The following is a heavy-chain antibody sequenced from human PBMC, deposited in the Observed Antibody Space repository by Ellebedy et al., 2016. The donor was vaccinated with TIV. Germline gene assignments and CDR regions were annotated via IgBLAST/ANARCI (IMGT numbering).Heavy chain of an antibody. J-gene: IGHJ5*02. CDR1: GGSISSGGYS. Sequence: MPSETLSLTCAVSGGSISSGGYSWSWIRQPPGRGLEWIGYIYHSGSTYYNPSLKSRVTISVDTSKNQFSLKLSSVTAADTAVYYCARTSASSWYMGFGNWFDPWGQGTLVTVSS. V-gene: IGHV4-30-2*02. CDR3: ARTSASSWYMGFGNWFDP. CDR2: IYHSGST. D-gene: IGHD6-13*01.